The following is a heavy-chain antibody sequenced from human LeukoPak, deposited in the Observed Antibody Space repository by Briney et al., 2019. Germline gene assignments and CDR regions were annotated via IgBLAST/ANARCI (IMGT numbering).Heavy chain of an antibody. CDR2: IWFDGSYK. Sequence: GSLRLSFAASGFPLRSYAMSWVRQAPGKGLEWVAVIWFDGSYKYYADSVKGRFTISRDNSKNTLYLQMNSLRAEDTAVFYCARGNFRRGAYNFDYWGQGTLVTVSS. V-gene: IGHV3-33*08. CDR3: ARGNFRRGAYNFDY. CDR1: GFPLRSYA. D-gene: IGHD5-24*01. J-gene: IGHJ4*02.